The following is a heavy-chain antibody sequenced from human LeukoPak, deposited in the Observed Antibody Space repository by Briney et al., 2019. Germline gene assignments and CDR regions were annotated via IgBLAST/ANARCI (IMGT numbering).Heavy chain of an antibody. CDR3: ARSGAYMVRGVTPGNFDY. J-gene: IGHJ4*02. V-gene: IGHV4-34*01. CDR2: INHSGST. Sequence: PSETLSLTCAVYGGSFSGYYWSWIRQPPGKGLEWIGEINHSGSTNYNPSLKSRVTISVDTSKNQFSLKLSSVTAADTAVYYCARSGAYMVRGVTPGNFDYWGQGTLVTVSS. D-gene: IGHD3-10*01. CDR1: GGSFSGYY.